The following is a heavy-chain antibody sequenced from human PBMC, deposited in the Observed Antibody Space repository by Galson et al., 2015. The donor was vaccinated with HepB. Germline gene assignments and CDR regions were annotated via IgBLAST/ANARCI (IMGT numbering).Heavy chain of an antibody. J-gene: IGHJ2*01. Sequence: SLRLSCAASRFTFSTHSMNWVRQAPGKGLEWIAYITGTGVIVYADSVQGRFTISRDNAKYSLFLQMNSLRDEDTAVYYCARDGRSPVEFWLDLWGRGTLVTVSS. V-gene: IGHV3-48*02. CDR2: ITGTGVIV. CDR1: RFTFSTHS. CDR3: ARDGRSPVEFWLDL. D-gene: IGHD3-10*01.